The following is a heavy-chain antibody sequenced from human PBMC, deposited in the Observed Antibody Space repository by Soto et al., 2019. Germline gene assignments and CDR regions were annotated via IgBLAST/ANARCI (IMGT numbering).Heavy chain of an antibody. J-gene: IGHJ5*02. V-gene: IGHV3-72*01. CDR2: SRNKANGYTT. CDR1: GFILSDHY. CDR3: ARDLSLIRRGMDP. D-gene: IGHD3-16*01. Sequence: QVVESGGGLVQPGGSLRLSCAVSGFILSDHYMDWVRQAPGKALEWVGRSRNKANGYTTQYAASVEGRFAISRDDSKNSLYLQMNSLKIEDTPVYYCARDLSLIRRGMDPWGQGTLVTVSS.